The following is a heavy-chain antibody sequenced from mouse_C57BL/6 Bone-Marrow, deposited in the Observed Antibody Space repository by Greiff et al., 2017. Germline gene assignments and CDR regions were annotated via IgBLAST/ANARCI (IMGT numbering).Heavy chain of an antibody. Sequence: VQLQQPGAELVKPGASVKMSCKASGYTFTSYWITWVKQRPGQGLEWIGDIYPGSGSTNYNEKFKSKATLTVDTSSSTAYMQLSSLTSEDSAVYYCASPPYYYGRSYYAMDYWGQGTSVTVSS. CDR2: IYPGSGST. D-gene: IGHD1-1*01. V-gene: IGHV1-55*01. J-gene: IGHJ4*01. CDR3: ASPPYYYGRSYYAMDY. CDR1: GYTFTSYW.